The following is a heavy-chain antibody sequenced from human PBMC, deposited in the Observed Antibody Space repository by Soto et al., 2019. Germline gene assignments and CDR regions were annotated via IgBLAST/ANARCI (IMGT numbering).Heavy chain of an antibody. D-gene: IGHD5-12*01. CDR3: ASLQRRWLSSDS. CDR2: IYYTGTS. J-gene: IGHJ4*02. V-gene: IGHV4-39*01. Sequence: SEALSLTCTFSGFSISTSICYLGWIRRPPGKGLEWIGHIYYTGTSYSNPSLKGRVTLSVDTSRNQFSLKLSSMTAADTAVFYCASLQRRWLSSDSWGQGTLVTVSS. CDR1: GFSISTSICY.